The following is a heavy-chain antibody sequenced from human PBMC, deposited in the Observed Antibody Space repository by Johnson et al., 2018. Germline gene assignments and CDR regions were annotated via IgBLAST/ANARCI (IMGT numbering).Heavy chain of an antibody. Sequence: QVQLQESGPGLVKPSETLSLTCTVSGGSISSYYWSWIRQPPGKGLEWIGYISYSGSTNYNPSLKSRVTISVDTSKNQFSLKLTSVTAADTAIYSGARRLVGAPSGVDVWGQGTTVTVSS. CDR2: ISYSGST. CDR1: GGSISSYY. D-gene: IGHD1-26*01. CDR3: ARRLVGAPSGVDV. V-gene: IGHV4-59*01. J-gene: IGHJ6*02.